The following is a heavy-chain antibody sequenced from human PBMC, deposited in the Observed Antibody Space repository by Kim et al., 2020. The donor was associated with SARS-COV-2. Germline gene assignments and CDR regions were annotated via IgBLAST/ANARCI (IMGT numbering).Heavy chain of an antibody. CDR1: GYTFTSYG. V-gene: IGHV1-8*02. Sequence: ASVKVSCKASGYTFTSYGINWVRQATGQGLEWMGWMSAYNGNTNYAQKFQGRVTMTRNTSISTAYMELSSLRSEDTARGSSWKGRACCLRSARNFRYF. D-gene: IGHD6-13*01. CDR2: MSAYNGNT. CDR3: WKGRACCLRSARNFRYF. J-gene: IGHJ1*01.